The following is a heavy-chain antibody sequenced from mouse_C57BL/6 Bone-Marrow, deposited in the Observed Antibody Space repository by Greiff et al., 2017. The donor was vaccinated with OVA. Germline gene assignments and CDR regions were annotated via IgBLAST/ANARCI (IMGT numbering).Heavy chain of an antibody. CDR1: GYTFTSYW. CDR2: IHPNSGST. CDR3: ARNWDVHDY. V-gene: IGHV1-64*01. D-gene: IGHD4-1*01. Sequence: QVQLQQSGAELVKPGASVKLSCKASGYTFTSYWMHWVKQRPGQGLEWIGMIHPNSGSTNYNEKFKSKATLTVDKSSSTAYLQLSSLTSEDSAVYYCARNWDVHDYWGQGTTLTVSS. J-gene: IGHJ2*01.